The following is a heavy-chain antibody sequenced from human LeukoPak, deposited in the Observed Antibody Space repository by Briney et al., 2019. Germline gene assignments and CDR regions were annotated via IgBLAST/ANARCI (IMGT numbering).Heavy chain of an antibody. CDR3: ARASSYNIDTRHNPSWFGP. Sequence: SETLSLTCTVNGGSLTHFYWSWIRQPPGKGLEWIGEINQSGRTNYNPSLRSRVTIPVDTSKKQFSLELTSVTAANPAFYFCARASSYNIDTRHNPSWFGPWGQGTLVTVSS. J-gene: IGHJ5*02. D-gene: IGHD3-10*01. V-gene: IGHV4-34*01. CDR2: INQSGRT. CDR1: GGSLTHFY.